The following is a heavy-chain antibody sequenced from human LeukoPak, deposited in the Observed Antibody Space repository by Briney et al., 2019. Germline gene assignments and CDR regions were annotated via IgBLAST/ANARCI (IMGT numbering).Heavy chain of an antibody. D-gene: IGHD2-8*02. J-gene: IGHJ5*02. Sequence: ASVKVSCKASGYTFTSYDINWVRQATGQGLEWMGIINPSGGSTSYAQKFQGRVTMTRDTSIRTAYMALSRLRSDDTAVYYCARVGILVVNPNIWFDPWGQGTLVTVSS. V-gene: IGHV1-46*01. CDR3: ARVGILVVNPNIWFDP. CDR1: GYTFTSYD. CDR2: INPSGGST.